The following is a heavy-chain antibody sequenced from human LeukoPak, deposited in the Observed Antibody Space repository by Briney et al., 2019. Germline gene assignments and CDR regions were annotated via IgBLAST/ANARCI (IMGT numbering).Heavy chain of an antibody. J-gene: IGHJ4*02. CDR1: GFTFSSYA. Sequence: PGGSLRLSCAASGFTFSSYAMSWVRQAPGKGLEWVSAISGSGGSTYYADSVKGRFTISRDNSKNTLYLQMGSLRAEDMAVYYCARNGERGYDYWGQGTLVTVSS. V-gene: IGHV3-23*01. D-gene: IGHD4-17*01. CDR2: ISGSGGST. CDR3: ARNGERGYDY.